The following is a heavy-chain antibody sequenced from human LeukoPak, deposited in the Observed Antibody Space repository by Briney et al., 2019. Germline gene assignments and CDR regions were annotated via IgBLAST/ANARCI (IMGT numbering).Heavy chain of an antibody. Sequence: PSETLSLTCAVYGGSFSGYYWSWIRKPPGKGLEWIGEINHSGSTNYNPSLKSRVTISVDTSKNQSSLKLSSVTAADTAVYYCARLNDVVVVAATSAFDIWGQGTMVTVSS. CDR2: INHSGST. J-gene: IGHJ3*02. CDR3: ARLNDVVVVAATSAFDI. V-gene: IGHV4-34*01. D-gene: IGHD2-15*01. CDR1: GGSFSGYY.